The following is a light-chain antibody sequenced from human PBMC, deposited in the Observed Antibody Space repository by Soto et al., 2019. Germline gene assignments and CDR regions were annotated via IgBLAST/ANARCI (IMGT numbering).Light chain of an antibody. CDR1: QSVDSNF. CDR3: QQYGRSPLLYA. CDR2: GSS. V-gene: IGKV3-20*01. J-gene: IGKJ2*01. Sequence: EIVLTQSPGTLSLSPGERATLSCRASQSVDSNFLAWYQQKPGQAPRLLVYGSSTRAAGVPDRFSGSGSGTDFTLTISRLEPEDSAVYYCQQYGRSPLLYAFGQGTKL.